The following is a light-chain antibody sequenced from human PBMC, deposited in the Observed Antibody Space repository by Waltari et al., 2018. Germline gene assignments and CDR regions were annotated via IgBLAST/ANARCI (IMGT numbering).Light chain of an antibody. V-gene: IGKV3D-15*01. CDR1: QSVSTN. Sequence: IVMTQSPATLSVSPGERVALSCRASQSVSTNFALYQQRPGQAPRLLIYDTSTRATGIPARFSGSGSGTEFTLTISSLQSEDSGIYYCQQYENLITFGQGTRLEIK. J-gene: IGKJ5*01. CDR3: QQYENLIT. CDR2: DTS.